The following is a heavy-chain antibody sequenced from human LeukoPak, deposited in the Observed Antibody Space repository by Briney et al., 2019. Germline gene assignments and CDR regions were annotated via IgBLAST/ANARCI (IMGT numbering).Heavy chain of an antibody. V-gene: IGHV3-7*01. J-gene: IGHJ4*02. Sequence: PGGSLRLSCAASGFTFSSYWMSWVRQAPGKGLEWVANIKKDGSEENFVDSVKGRFTISRDNAKKSLYLQMTSLRAEDTAVYYCARGSSAGASLRHDYWGQGTLVTVSS. CDR2: IKKDGSEE. D-gene: IGHD1-26*01. CDR1: GFTFSSYW. CDR3: ARGSSAGASLRHDY.